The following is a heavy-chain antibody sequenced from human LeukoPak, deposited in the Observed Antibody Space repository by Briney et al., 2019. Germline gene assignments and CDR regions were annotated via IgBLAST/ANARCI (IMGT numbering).Heavy chain of an antibody. D-gene: IGHD2-21*02. CDR2: FHGDGST. CDR3: ARGESSDCTCIDY. J-gene: IGHJ4*02. CDR1: GFTVSSRY. Sequence: GGSLRFSCAASGFTVSSRYRSGVRQAPGKGLEWGSVFHGDGSTYYTDSVKGRFTISGDNSKNTLYLQMNSLRAEDPAVYYCARGESSDCTCIDYWGQGTLGSVS. V-gene: IGHV3-53*01.